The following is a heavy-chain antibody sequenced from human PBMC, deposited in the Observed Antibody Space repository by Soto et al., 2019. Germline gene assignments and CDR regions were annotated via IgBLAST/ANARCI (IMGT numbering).Heavy chain of an antibody. CDR2: INPSGGST. D-gene: IGHD2-15*01. J-gene: IGHJ4*02. Sequence: ASVKVSCKASGYTFTSYYMHWVRQAPGQGLEWMGIINPSGGSTSYAQKFQGRVTMTRDTSTSTVYLELSSLRSEDTAVYYCARAPFVNRYCSGGSCYFLSGYWGQGTLVTVSS. CDR1: GYTFTSYY. V-gene: IGHV1-46*01. CDR3: ARAPFVNRYCSGGSCYFLSGY.